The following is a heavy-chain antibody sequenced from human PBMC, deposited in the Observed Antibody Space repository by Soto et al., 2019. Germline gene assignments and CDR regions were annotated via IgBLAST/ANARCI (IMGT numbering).Heavy chain of an antibody. D-gene: IGHD3-22*01. CDR3: ALYYYDSRGYIDP. J-gene: IGHJ5*02. CDR1: GYTFTNYY. V-gene: IGHV1-46*03. CDR2: INPSGGRT. Sequence: QVQLVQSGAEVKKPGASVKVSCKGSGYTFTNYYMHWVRQAPGQGLEWMGTINPSGGRTTYAQQFQGRVTMTTDTSTSTVYMELSSLRSEDTAVYYCALYYYDSRGYIDPWGQGTLVTVSS.